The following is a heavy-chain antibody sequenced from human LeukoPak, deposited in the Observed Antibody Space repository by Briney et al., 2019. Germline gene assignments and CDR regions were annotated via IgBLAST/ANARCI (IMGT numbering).Heavy chain of an antibody. Sequence: PSETLSLTCAVSGGSISSGGYYWSWIRQHPGKGLEWIGYIDYSGSTYYNPSLKSRVTISVDTSKNQFSLKLSSVTAADTAVYYCAREYGGYPRGPFDSWGQGTLVTVSS. CDR1: GGSISSGGYY. V-gene: IGHV4-31*11. CDR2: IDYSGST. J-gene: IGHJ4*02. D-gene: IGHD4-17*01. CDR3: AREYGGYPRGPFDS.